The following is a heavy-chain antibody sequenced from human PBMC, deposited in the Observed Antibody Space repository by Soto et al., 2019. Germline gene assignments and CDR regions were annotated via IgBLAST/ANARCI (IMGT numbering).Heavy chain of an antibody. Sequence: PGGPLRLSCAASGFTFDDYAMHWVRQAPGKGLEWVSGISWNSGSIGYADSVKGRFTISRDNAKNSLYLQMNSLRAEDTALYYCASLPIVVVVAAREGLAFDIWGQGTMVTVSS. V-gene: IGHV3-9*01. J-gene: IGHJ3*02. D-gene: IGHD2-15*01. CDR3: ASLPIVVVVAAREGLAFDI. CDR2: ISWNSGSI. CDR1: GFTFDDYA.